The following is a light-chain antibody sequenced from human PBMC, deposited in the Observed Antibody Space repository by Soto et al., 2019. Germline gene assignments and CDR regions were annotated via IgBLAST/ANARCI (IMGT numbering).Light chain of an antibody. J-gene: IGKJ5*01. CDR2: GAS. CDR1: QSVSSN. V-gene: IGKV3-15*01. Sequence: EIVMTQSPATLSVSPGERATLSCRASQSVSSNLAWYQQKPGQAPRLLIYGASTRATGIPARFSGSGSGRDFTLTISRLEPEDSAVYYCQQRSNRPPTFGQGTRLEIK. CDR3: QQRSNRPPT.